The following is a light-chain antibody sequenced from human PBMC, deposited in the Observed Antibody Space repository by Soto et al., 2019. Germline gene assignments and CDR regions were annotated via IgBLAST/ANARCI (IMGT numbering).Light chain of an antibody. J-gene: IGKJ5*01. V-gene: IGKV3-20*01. CDR1: QSVSSSY. Sequence: LGLTQSPGTLSLSPGERATLSCRASQSVSSSYLAWYQQKPGQAPRLLIYGASSRATGIPDRFSGSGSGTDFTLTISRLEPEDFAVYYCQQYGSSPPTFGQGTRLEIK. CDR2: GAS. CDR3: QQYGSSPPT.